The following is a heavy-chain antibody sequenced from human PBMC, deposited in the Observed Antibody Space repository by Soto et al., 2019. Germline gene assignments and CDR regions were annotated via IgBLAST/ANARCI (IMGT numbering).Heavy chain of an antibody. CDR1: GFTFSSYG. Sequence: QVQLVESGGGVVQPGRSLRLSCAASGFTFSSYGMHWVRQAPGKGLEWVAVISYDGSNKYYADSVKGRFTISRDNSKNTPYLQMNSLRAEDTAVYYCAKLTRPFAYWGQGTLVTVSS. CDR2: ISYDGSNK. CDR3: AKLTRPFAY. V-gene: IGHV3-30*18. J-gene: IGHJ4*02.